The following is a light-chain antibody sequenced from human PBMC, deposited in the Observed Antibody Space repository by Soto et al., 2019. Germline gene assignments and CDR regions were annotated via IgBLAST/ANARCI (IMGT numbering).Light chain of an antibody. CDR1: QGISSN. Sequence: DIQLTQSPSFLSASVGDRVTITCRASQGISSNLAWYQQKPGKAPKLLIYAASTLQSGVPSRFSGSGSGIEFTLTISSLQPEDFATYYCQQLNSYRAFGPGTKVDIK. CDR2: AAS. V-gene: IGKV1-9*01. J-gene: IGKJ3*01. CDR3: QQLNSYRA.